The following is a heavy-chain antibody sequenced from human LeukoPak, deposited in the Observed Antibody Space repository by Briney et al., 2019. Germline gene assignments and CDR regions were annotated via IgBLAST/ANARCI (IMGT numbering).Heavy chain of an antibody. CDR3: ARDEASLNLPGHCSGGSCYNVGWFDP. V-gene: IGHV1-2*02. Sequence: ASVKVSCKASGYTFTGYYMHWVRQAPGQGLEWMGWINPNSGGTTYAQKFQGRVTMTRDTSISTAYMELSRLRSDDTAVYYCARDEASLNLPGHCSGGSCYNVGWFDPWGQGTLVTVSS. J-gene: IGHJ5*02. D-gene: IGHD2-15*01. CDR2: INPNSGGT. CDR1: GYTFTGYY.